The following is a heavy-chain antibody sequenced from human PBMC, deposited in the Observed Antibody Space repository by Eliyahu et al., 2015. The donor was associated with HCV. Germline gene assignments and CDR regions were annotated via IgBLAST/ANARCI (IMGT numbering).Heavy chain of an antibody. CDR2: ISGSSGGSP. CDR1: GFTXDNXA. CDR3: AKARLGNSGSKDH. V-gene: IGHV3-23*01. D-gene: IGHD3-22*01. Sequence: EVQLLESGGGLVQPGGSLRXSCEASGFTXDNXAMSWVRQAPGKGVECVSGISGSSGGSPHYADSVKGRFTVSRDNSKNTLHLQMNSLRAEDTAVYYCAKARLGNSGSKDHWGQGTLVTVSS. J-gene: IGHJ4*02.